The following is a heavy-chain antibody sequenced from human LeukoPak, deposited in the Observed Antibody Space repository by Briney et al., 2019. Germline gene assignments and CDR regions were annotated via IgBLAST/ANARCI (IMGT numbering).Heavy chain of an antibody. Sequence: ASVKVSCKTSGYTLTDHHLIWVRQATGQGLEWMGWMNPNSGNTGYAQKFQGRVTMTRNTSISTAYMELSSLRSEDTAVYYCATTYYYDSSGYYLLLDYWGQGTLVTVSS. D-gene: IGHD3-22*01. CDR1: GYTLTDHH. CDR3: ATTYYYDSSGYYLLLDY. CDR2: MNPNSGNT. V-gene: IGHV1-8*02. J-gene: IGHJ4*02.